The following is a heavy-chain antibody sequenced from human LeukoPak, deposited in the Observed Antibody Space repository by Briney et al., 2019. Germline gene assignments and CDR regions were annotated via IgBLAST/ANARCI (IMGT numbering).Heavy chain of an antibody. V-gene: IGHV4-59*01. Sequence: SETLSLTCTVSGGSITSYYWSWIRQPPGKGLEWIGYIYYSGSTNYNPSLKSRVTISVDTSKNQFSLKLSSVTAADTAVYYCAKSGYSSGWHLSGYDYWGQGTLVTVSS. CDR2: IYYSGST. D-gene: IGHD6-19*01. CDR1: GGSITSYY. CDR3: AKSGYSSGWHLSGYDY. J-gene: IGHJ4*02.